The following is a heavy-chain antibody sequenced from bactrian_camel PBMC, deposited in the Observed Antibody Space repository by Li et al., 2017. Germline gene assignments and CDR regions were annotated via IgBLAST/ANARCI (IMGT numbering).Heavy chain of an antibody. J-gene: IGHJ4*01. CDR1: APRYTARRHC. V-gene: IGHV3S1*01. CDR3: AADPRVYGCNRSWRTAFNY. D-gene: IGHD5*01. CDR2: MYTGGGK. Sequence: VQLVESGGGSVQTGGSLRLSCDASAPRYTARRHCMGWFRQAPGKEREGVAAMYTGGGKNYADSVKGRFTFSQDSAKNTLYLQMNSLKPEDTAMYYCAADPRVYGCNRSWRTAFNYWGQGTQVTVS.